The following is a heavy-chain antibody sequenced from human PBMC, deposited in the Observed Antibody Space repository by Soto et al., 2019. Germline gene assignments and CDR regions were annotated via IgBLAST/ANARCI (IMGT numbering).Heavy chain of an antibody. CDR2: INPNGGST. CDR1: GYIFTNFY. V-gene: IGHV1-46*03. CDR3: TRGLASGDY. D-gene: IGHD6-6*01. Sequence: QVQLVQPGAEVKKPGASVKFSCKASGYIFTNFYIHWVRQAHGQGLEWIGIINPNGGSTNYAQNYRGRVTMTRDTSTSTVYMDLSSLRSEDTAVYYCTRGLASGDYWGQGTLITVSS. J-gene: IGHJ4*02.